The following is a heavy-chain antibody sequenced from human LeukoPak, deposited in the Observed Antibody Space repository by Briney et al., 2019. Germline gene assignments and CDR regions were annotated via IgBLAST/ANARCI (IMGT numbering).Heavy chain of an antibody. CDR1: GFTFSTYA. CDR3: AELGITMIGGV. V-gene: IGHV3-30*04. J-gene: IGHJ6*03. D-gene: IGHD3-10*02. Sequence: GGSLRLSCAASGFTFSTYAMHWVRQAPGKGLEWVAVISYDGSNKYYADSVKGRFTISRDTSKNTLYLQMNSLRAEDTAVYYCAELGITMIGGVWGKGTTVTISS. CDR2: ISYDGSNK.